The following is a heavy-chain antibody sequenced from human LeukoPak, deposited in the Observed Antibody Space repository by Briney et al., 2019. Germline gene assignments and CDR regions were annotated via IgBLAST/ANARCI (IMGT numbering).Heavy chain of an antibody. J-gene: IGHJ4*02. D-gene: IGHD1-26*01. V-gene: IGHV1-2*06. CDR3: ARDPPVGQSHFDY. CDR2: INPKSGGT. Sequence: ASVKVSCKTSGYSFTGHYVHWVRQAPGQGLEWVGRINPKSGGTNYAQKFQGSVTMTRDTSISTAYMDLSRLTYDDTAVYYCARDPPVGQSHFDYWGQGTQVTVSS. CDR1: GYSFTGHY.